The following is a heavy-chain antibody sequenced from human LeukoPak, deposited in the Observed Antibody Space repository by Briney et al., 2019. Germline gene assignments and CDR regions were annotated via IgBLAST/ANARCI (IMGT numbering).Heavy chain of an antibody. Sequence: SETLSLTCTFSGGSISSSYWSWIRQPPGKGLEWIGYIYYSGSTSYSPSLKSRVTISVDTSKNQFSLKLSSVTAADTAVYYCARVLVVAGTLGAFDIWGQGTMVTVSS. CDR3: ARVLVVAGTLGAFDI. V-gene: IGHV4-59*01. J-gene: IGHJ3*02. CDR2: IYYSGST. D-gene: IGHD6-19*01. CDR1: GGSISSSY.